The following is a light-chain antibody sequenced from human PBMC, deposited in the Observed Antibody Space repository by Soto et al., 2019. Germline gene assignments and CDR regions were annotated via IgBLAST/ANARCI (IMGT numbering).Light chain of an antibody. CDR3: QTWGTGIKVV. CDR1: SGHSNYA. V-gene: IGLV4-69*01. J-gene: IGLJ2*01. CDR2: VNGDGSH. Sequence: QLVLTQSPSASASLGASVKLTCTLSSGHSNYAIAWHQQQPEKGPRYLMRVNGDGSHNKGDGIPDRFSGSSSGAERYLTISSLQSEDEADYYCQTWGTGIKVVFGGGTKLTVL.